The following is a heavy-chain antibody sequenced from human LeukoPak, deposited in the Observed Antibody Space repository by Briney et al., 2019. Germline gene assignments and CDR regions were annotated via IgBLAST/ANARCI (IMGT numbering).Heavy chain of an antibody. CDR1: GYTFTSYG. D-gene: IGHD3-22*01. CDR3: ARDYYDSSGYYYSGY. CDR2: ISAYNGNT. V-gene: IGHV1-18*01. Sequence: ASVSVSCKASGYTFTSYGISWVRQAPGQGLEWMGWISAYNGNTNYAQKLQGRVAMTTDTSTSTAYMELRSLRSDDTAVYYCARDYYDSSGYYYSGYWGQGTLVTVSS. J-gene: IGHJ4*02.